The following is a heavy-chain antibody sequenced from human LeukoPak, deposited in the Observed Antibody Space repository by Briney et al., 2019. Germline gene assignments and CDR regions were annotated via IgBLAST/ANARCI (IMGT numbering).Heavy chain of an antibody. V-gene: IGHV1-24*01. D-gene: IGHD6-13*01. CDR1: GYTLTELS. CDR2: FDPEDGET. CDR3: ARPRGSSAWYQFDY. J-gene: IGHJ4*02. Sequence: ASVKVSCKVSGYTLTELSMHWVRQAPGKGLEWMGGFDPEDGETIYAQKFQGRVTVTEDTSTDTAYMELSSLRSEDTAVYYCARPRGSSAWYQFDYWGQGTLVTVSS.